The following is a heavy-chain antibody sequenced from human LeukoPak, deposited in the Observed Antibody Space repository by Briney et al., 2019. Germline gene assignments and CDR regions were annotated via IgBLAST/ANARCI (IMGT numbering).Heavy chain of an antibody. CDR1: GFTFGDYT. V-gene: IGHV3-49*04. J-gene: IGHJ2*01. CDR2: IRSTAYGGTT. D-gene: IGHD1-26*01. CDR3: TRSRYSGSHRPWYFDL. Sequence: GGSLRLSCTASGFTFGDYTMSWVRQAPGKGLEWVGFIRSTAYGGTTEYAASVKGRFTISRDDSKSIAYLQMNSLKTEDTDVYYCTRSRYSGSHRPWYFDLWGRGTLVTVSS.